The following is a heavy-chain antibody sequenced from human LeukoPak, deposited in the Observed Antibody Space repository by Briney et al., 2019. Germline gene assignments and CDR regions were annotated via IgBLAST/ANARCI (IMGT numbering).Heavy chain of an antibody. Sequence: GGSLRLSCAASGFTFSSYWMHWVRQAPGKGLVWVSRINSDGSSTSYADSVKGRFTISRDNSKGTVYLQMNSLRPEDTAVYYCAKDDAWLQYGDWGRGTLVTVSS. V-gene: IGHV3-74*01. CDR2: INSDGSST. J-gene: IGHJ4*02. D-gene: IGHD5-24*01. CDR3: AKDDAWLQYGD. CDR1: GFTFSSYW.